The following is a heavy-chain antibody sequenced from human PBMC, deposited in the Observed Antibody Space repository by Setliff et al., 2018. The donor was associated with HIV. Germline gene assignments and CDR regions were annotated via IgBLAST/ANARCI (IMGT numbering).Heavy chain of an antibody. D-gene: IGHD2-2*01. Sequence: GGSLRLSCAASGFTFSSYAMSWVRQAPGKGLEWVATIKQDESEKKYEDSVKGRFSISRDNAKQSMYLQMDSLRAEDTAVYYCAGHSTTWYPNWFDPWGQGTLVTVSS. J-gene: IGHJ5*02. CDR1: GFTFSSYA. V-gene: IGHV3-7*03. CDR3: AGHSTTWYPNWFDP. CDR2: IKQDESEK.